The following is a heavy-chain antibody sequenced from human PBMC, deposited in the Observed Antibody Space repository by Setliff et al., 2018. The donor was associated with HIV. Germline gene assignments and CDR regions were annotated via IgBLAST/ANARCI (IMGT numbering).Heavy chain of an antibody. J-gene: IGHJ3*02. Sequence: SETLSLTCSVSGGSISSRSYYWSWIRQPAGKGLEWIGHIHTSGSTDYGPSLKSRVTISVDTSKKQFSLKLSSVTAADTAVYYCARRDSYYDILTGRAFDAFDIWGQGTVVTVSS. D-gene: IGHD3-9*01. CDR1: GGSISSRSYY. CDR3: ARRDSYYDILTGRAFDAFDI. V-gene: IGHV4-61*09. CDR2: IHTSGST.